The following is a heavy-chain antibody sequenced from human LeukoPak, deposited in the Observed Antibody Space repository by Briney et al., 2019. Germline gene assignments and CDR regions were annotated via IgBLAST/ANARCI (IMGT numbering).Heavy chain of an antibody. CDR3: ASSMVRGYYYYGMDV. CDR2: IYYSGST. Sequence: SETLSLTCTVSGGSISSYYWSWIRQLPGKGLEWIGYIYYSGSTNYNPSLKSRVTISVDTSKNQFSLKLSSVTAADTAVYYCASSMVRGYYYYGMDVWGQGTTVTVSS. D-gene: IGHD3-10*01. V-gene: IGHV4-59*08. J-gene: IGHJ6*02. CDR1: GGSISSYY.